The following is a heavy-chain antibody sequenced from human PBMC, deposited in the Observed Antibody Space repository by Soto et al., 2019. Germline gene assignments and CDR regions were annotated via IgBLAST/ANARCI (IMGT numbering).Heavy chain of an antibody. CDR2: IFLNDEQ. CDR1: GFSLSNARMG. D-gene: IGHD3-3*01. CDR3: ARDTLTYYDFWSGYHEYYFDY. J-gene: IGHJ4*02. V-gene: IGHV2-26*01. Sequence: QVTLKESGPVLVKPTETLTLTCTASGFSLSNARMGVSWCRQPPGKALEWLAHIFLNDEQSYSKCLKSRLTISKDTSKSQVVLNRTNMDPVDTATYYCARDTLTYYDFWSGYHEYYFDYWGQVTLVTVSS.